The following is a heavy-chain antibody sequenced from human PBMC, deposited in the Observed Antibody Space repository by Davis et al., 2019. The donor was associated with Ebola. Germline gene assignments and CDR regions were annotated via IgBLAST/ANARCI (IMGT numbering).Heavy chain of an antibody. CDR2: ISAYNGTT. CDR1: GYTFTSYG. CDR3: ARETYYYDSSGYYKDAFDI. J-gene: IGHJ3*02. V-gene: IGHV1-18*01. D-gene: IGHD3-22*01. Sequence: ASVKVSCKASGYTFTSYGISWVRQAPGQGLEWMGWISAYNGTTNYAQKLQGRVTMTTDTSTSTAYMELRSLRSDDTAVYYCARETYYYDSSGYYKDAFDIWGQGTMVTVSS.